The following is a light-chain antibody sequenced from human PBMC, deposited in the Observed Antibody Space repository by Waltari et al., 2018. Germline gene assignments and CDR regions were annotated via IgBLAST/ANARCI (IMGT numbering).Light chain of an antibody. CDR3: QQYSVWPPIT. J-gene: IGKJ4*01. V-gene: IGKV3-15*01. CDR1: QSVRTH. Sequence: LMQSPASLSVSPGATVILSCRASQSVRTHLVWYQQKAGQAPRTLIYGASTRASGVPSRFSGSGSETDFTLIISSLQSEDAAVYFCQQYSVWPPITFGGGTKLEI. CDR2: GAS.